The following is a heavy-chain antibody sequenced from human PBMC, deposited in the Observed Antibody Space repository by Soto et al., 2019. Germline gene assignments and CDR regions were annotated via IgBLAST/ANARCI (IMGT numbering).Heavy chain of an antibody. D-gene: IGHD6-19*01. CDR3: ASAQGIAVAGTGYYGMDV. CDR2: ISSSGSTI. J-gene: IGHJ6*02. Sequence: GGSLRLSCAASGFTFSDYYMSWIRQAPGKGLEWVSYISSSGSTIYYADSVKGRFTISRDNAKNSLYLQMNSLRAEDTAAYYCASAQGIAVAGTGYYGMDVWGQGTTVTVSS. CDR1: GFTFSDYY. V-gene: IGHV3-11*01.